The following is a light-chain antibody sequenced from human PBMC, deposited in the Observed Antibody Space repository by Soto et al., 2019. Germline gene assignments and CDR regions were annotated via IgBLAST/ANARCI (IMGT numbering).Light chain of an antibody. CDR2: DAS. CDR1: QSISRW. V-gene: IGKV1-5*01. Sequence: IQMTQSPSTLSAYVGDRVTITCRASQSISRWVAWYQQKPGKAPKLLIYDASSLESGVPARFSGSGSGTEFTLTIRSLQPDDFATYYCQQYDSYWTFGQGTKV. J-gene: IGKJ1*01. CDR3: QQYDSYWT.